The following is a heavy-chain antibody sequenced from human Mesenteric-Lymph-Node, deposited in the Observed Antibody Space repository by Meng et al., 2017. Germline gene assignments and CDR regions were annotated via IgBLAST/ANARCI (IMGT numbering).Heavy chain of an antibody. V-gene: IGHV1-18*01. J-gene: IGHJ6*02. CDR2: ISAYNGNT. CDR1: GYTFTSYG. D-gene: IGHD2-15*01. CDR3: AREGYCSGGSCFSSLLYHYGLDV. Sequence: ASVKVSCKASGYTFTSYGISWVRQAPGQGLEWMGWISAYNGNTNYAQKLQGRVTMTTDTSTSTAYMELRSLRSDDTAVYYCAREGYCSGGSCFSSLLYHYGLDVWGQGTTVTVSS.